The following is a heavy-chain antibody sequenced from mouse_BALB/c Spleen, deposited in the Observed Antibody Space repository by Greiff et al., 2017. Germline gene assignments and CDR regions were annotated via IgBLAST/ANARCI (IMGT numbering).Heavy chain of an antibody. CDR2: INSNGGST. V-gene: IGHV5-6-3*01. D-gene: IGHD1-2*01. Sequence: EVQGVESGGGLVQPGGSLKLSCAASGFTFSSYGMSWVRQTPDKRLELVATINSNGGSTYYPDSVKGRFTISRDNAKNTLYLQMSSLKSEDTAMYYCARDHYYDAMDYWGQGTSVTVSS. CDR1: GFTFSSYG. CDR3: ARDHYYDAMDY. J-gene: IGHJ4*01.